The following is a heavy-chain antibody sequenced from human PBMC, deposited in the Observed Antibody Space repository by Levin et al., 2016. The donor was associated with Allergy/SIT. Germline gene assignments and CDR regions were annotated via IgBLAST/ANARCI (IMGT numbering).Heavy chain of an antibody. CDR1: GFTFSRYG. CDR3: ARDIGVNYYKLDL. Sequence: GESLKISCAASGFTFSRYGMHWVRQAPGKGLEWVAVIWYDGSKTYYADSVEGRFTISRDDSKSTLYLQMNSLRAEDTAVYYCARDIGVNYYKLDLWGQGTLVTVSS. J-gene: IGHJ5*02. CDR2: IWYDGSKT. V-gene: IGHV3-33*01. D-gene: IGHD4/OR15-4a*01.